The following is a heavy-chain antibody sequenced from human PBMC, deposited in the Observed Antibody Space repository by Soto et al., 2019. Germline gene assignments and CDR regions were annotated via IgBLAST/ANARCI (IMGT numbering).Heavy chain of an antibody. CDR3: ARARPAGFWSGYRFDY. Sequence: ASVKVSCKASGYTFTSYGISWVRQAPGQGLEWMGWISAYNGNTNYAQKLQGRVTMTTDTSTSTAYMELRSLRSGDTAVYYCARARPAGFWSGYRFDYWGKGTLVTVSS. CDR1: GYTFTSYG. J-gene: IGHJ4*02. CDR2: ISAYNGNT. D-gene: IGHD3-3*01. V-gene: IGHV1-18*01.